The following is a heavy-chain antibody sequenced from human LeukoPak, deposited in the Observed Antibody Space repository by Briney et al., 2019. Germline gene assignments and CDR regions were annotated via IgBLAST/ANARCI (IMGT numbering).Heavy chain of an antibody. CDR3: ARGSSGWYYFDY. CDR2: IKQDGSEK. Sequence: PGGSLRLSCAASGFTFSSYWMSWVRQAPGKGLEWVANIKQDGSEKYYVDSVKGRFTISRHNAENSPYLQMNSLRAEDTAVYYCARGSSGWYYFDYWGQGTLVTVSS. CDR1: GFTFSSYW. V-gene: IGHV3-7*01. J-gene: IGHJ4*02. D-gene: IGHD6-19*01.